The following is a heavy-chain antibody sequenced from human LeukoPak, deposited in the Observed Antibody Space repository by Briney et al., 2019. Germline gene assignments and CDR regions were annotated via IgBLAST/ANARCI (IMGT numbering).Heavy chain of an antibody. V-gene: IGHV3-33*01. D-gene: IGHD4-17*01. Sequence: GGSLRLSCAASGFTFSNCGMHWVRQAPGKGLEWVAVIWYDGSNKYYADSVKGRFTISRDNSKNTLYLQMNSLRAEDTAVYYCARARSDYGDYFDYWGQGTLVTVSS. CDR2: IWYDGSNK. J-gene: IGHJ4*02. CDR1: GFTFSNCG. CDR3: ARARSDYGDYFDY.